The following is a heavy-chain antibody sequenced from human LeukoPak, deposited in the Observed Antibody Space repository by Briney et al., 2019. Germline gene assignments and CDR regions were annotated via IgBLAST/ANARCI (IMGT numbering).Heavy chain of an antibody. V-gene: IGHV1-69-2*01. CDR2: IDPEDGET. J-gene: IGHJ4*02. CDR1: GYTFIDYY. CDR3: ATAPRRGWLQLNYTPW. D-gene: IGHD5-24*01. Sequence: GASVKVSCKASGYTFIDYYMHWVHQAPGKGLEWMGRIDPEDGETIYAEKFQGRVTITADTSTDTAYMELSSLRSEDTAVYYCATAPRRGWLQLNYTPWWGQGTLVTVSS.